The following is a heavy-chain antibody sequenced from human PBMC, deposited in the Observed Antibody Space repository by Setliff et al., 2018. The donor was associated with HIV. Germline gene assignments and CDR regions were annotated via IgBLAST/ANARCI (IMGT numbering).Heavy chain of an antibody. CDR2: IKQDGSKT. D-gene: IGHD3-16*01. J-gene: IGHJ4*02. V-gene: IGHV3-7*03. CDR1: GFTLSDYW. Sequence: PGGSLRLSCAAAGFTLSDYWMTWVRQAPGKGLEWVANIKQDGSKTFYVDSVKGRFIISREHSRNSLYLQMNSLRAEDTALYYCARDEGELPDYWGQGTLVTVSS. CDR3: ARDEGELPDY.